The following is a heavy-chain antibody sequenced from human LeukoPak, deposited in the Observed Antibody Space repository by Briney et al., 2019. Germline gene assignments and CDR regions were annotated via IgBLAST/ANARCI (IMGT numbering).Heavy chain of an antibody. V-gene: IGHV3-23*01. CDR3: AKDREGTIADYFDY. CDR1: GFTFSSYA. Sequence: PGGSLRLSCAASGFTFSSYAMSWVRPAPGKGLEWVSSISGSGGSRYYADSVKGRFTISRDNSKNTLYLQMNSLRGEDTAVYYCAKDREGTIADYFDYWGQGTLVTVSS. D-gene: IGHD1-7*01. J-gene: IGHJ4*02. CDR2: ISGSGGSR.